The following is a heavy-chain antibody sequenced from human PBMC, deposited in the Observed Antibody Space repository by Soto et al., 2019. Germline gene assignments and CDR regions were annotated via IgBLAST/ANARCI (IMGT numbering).Heavy chain of an antibody. Sequence: EVQLLESGGGLVQPGGSLRLSCAASGFTFSSYAMSWVRQAPGKGLEWVSAISGSGGSTYYADSVKGRFTISRDNSKNTLYLQMNSLIAEDTAVYYCAKDLVATITRFYYWGQGTLVTVSS. V-gene: IGHV3-23*01. J-gene: IGHJ4*02. CDR2: ISGSGGST. CDR3: AKDLVATITRFYY. D-gene: IGHD5-12*01. CDR1: GFTFSSYA.